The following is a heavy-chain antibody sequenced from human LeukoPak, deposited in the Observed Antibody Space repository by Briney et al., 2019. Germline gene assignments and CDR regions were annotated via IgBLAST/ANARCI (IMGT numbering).Heavy chain of an antibody. CDR3: AREAAAAGTGNWFDP. CDR1: GFTFSSYE. J-gene: IGHJ5*02. CDR2: ISSSGSTI. Sequence: GGSLRLSCAASGFTFSSYEMNWVRQAPGKGLEWVSYISSSGSTIYYADSVKGRFTISRDNAKNSLYLQMSSLRAEDTAVYYCAREAAAAGTGNWFDPWGQGTLVTVSS. V-gene: IGHV3-48*03. D-gene: IGHD6-13*01.